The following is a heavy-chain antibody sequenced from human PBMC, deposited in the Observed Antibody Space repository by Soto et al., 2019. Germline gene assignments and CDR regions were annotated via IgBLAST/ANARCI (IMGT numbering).Heavy chain of an antibody. D-gene: IGHD6-13*01. CDR2: IIPGLDVS. CDR3: ARSTAELVRGGYYYYAMDG. CDR1: GGTFSTYT. V-gene: IGHV1-69*02. J-gene: IGHJ6*02. Sequence: QVQLVQSGAEVKKPGSSVKVSCKASGGTFSTYTFSWVRQAPGQGLDWMGRIIPGLDVSNYAQKFQGRVTITAEKSTTTAYMELSSLRSEDTAVYYCARSTAELVRGGYYYYAMDGWGQGTTVTVSS.